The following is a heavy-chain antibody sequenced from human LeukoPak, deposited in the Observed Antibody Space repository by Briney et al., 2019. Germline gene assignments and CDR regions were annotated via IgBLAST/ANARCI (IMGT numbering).Heavy chain of an antibody. Sequence: GASVKVSCKASGYTFTGYHMHWVRQAPGQGLEWMGRINPNSGDTNYAQKFQGRVTMTEDTSTDTAYMELSSLRSEDTAVYYCATAASGYLWIWGQGTLVTVSS. D-gene: IGHD3-22*01. CDR2: INPNSGDT. CDR1: GYTFTGYH. V-gene: IGHV1-2*06. J-gene: IGHJ4*02. CDR3: ATAASGYLWI.